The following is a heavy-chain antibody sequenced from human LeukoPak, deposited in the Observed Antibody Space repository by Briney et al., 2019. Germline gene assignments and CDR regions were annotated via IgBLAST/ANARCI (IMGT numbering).Heavy chain of an antibody. CDR3: ARSSYDFWSGYYHNWFDP. CDR2: IHHSGSN. D-gene: IGHD3/OR15-3a*01. J-gene: IGHJ5*02. CDR1: GGSISSGGYY. Sequence: SQTLSLTCTVSGGSISSGGYYWNWLRLPPGKGLEWIGYIHHSGSNYYNPSLKSRVTISVDTSKNQFSLKLSSVTAADTAVYYCARSSYDFWSGYYHNWFDPWGQGTLVTVCS. V-gene: IGHV4-30-2*01.